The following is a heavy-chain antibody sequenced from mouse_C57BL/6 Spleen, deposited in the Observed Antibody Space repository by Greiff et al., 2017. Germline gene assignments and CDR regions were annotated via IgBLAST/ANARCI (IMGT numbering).Heavy chain of an antibody. CDR1: GYTFTSYW. V-gene: IGHV1-69*01. Sequence: VQLQQPGAELVMPGASVKLSCKASGYTFTSYWMHWVKQRPGQGLEWIGEIDPSDSYTNYNQKFKGKSTLTVDKSSSTAYMQLSSLTSEDSAVXYCARNYGSSRNYAMDYWGQGTSVTVSS. CDR3: ARNYGSSRNYAMDY. CDR2: IDPSDSYT. D-gene: IGHD1-1*01. J-gene: IGHJ4*01.